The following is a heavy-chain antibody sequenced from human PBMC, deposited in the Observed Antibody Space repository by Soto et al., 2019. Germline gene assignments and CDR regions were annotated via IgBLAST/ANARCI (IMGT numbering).Heavy chain of an antibody. CDR2: ISSSGGST. D-gene: IGHD5-18*01. V-gene: IGHV3-23*01. CDR1: GFTFSSYA. J-gene: IGHJ6*02. Sequence: PGGSLRLSCAASGFTFSSYAMSWVRQAPGKGLEWVSAISSSGGSTYYADSVKGRFTISRDNSKNTLYLQMNSLRAEDTAVYYCAKRLQGGYYYYGMDVWGQGTTVTVSS. CDR3: AKRLQGGYYYYGMDV.